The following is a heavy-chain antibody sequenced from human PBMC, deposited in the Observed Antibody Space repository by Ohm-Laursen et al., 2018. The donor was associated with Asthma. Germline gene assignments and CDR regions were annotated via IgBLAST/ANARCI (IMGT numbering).Heavy chain of an antibody. CDR1: GFTFSSYG. CDR2: ISYDGSNK. V-gene: IGHV3-30*03. J-gene: IGHJ6*02. CDR3: ARDLDYDFWSGYYYYCYYYGMDV. D-gene: IGHD3-3*01. Sequence: SSLRLSCAASGFTFSSYGMHWVRQAPGKGLEWVAVISYDGSNKYYADSVKGRFTISRDNSKNTLYLQMNSLRAEDTAVYYCARDLDYDFWSGYYYYCYYYGMDVWGQGTTVTVSS.